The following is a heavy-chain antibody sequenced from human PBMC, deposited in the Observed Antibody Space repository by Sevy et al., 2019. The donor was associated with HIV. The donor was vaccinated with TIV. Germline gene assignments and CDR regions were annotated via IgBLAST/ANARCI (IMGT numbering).Heavy chain of an antibody. D-gene: IGHD3-10*01. CDR1: GFTFSNHW. J-gene: IGHJ4*02. CDR2: IKKDGTDK. Sequence: GSLRLSCAVSGFTFSNHWMTWVRQAPGKGLEWVANIKKDGTDKFNVDSVMGRFSISRDNAKDLLYLQMNSLRVEDTAVYYCARDRRVEYGGSDYWGQGTLVTVSS. V-gene: IGHV3-7*03. CDR3: ARDRRVEYGGSDY.